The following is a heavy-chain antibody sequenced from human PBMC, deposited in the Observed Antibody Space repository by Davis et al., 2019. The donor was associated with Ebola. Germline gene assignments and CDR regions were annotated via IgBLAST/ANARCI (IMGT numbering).Heavy chain of an antibody. Sequence: GGSLRLSCAASGFTFSTYAMSWVRQAPGKGLEWVSAISGSGGSTDYADSVKGRFTISRDNSKNTLYLQMNSLRAEDTAVYYCARSGLSFGVVKYHYGMDVWGKGTTVTVSS. CDR1: GFTFSTYA. CDR3: ARSGLSFGVVKYHYGMDV. CDR2: ISGSGGST. J-gene: IGHJ6*04. D-gene: IGHD3-3*01. V-gene: IGHV3-23*01.